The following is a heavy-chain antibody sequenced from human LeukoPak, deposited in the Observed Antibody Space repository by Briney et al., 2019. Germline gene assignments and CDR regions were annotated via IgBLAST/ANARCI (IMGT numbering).Heavy chain of an antibody. D-gene: IGHD6-13*01. V-gene: IGHV1-2*02. Sequence: ASVKVSCKASGYTFTSYDINWVRQAPGQGLEWMGWINPNSGGTNYAQKFQGRVTMTRDTSISTAYMELSRLRSDDTAVYYCARVSRYSSRHLDPWGQGTLVTVSS. CDR3: ARVSRYSSRHLDP. J-gene: IGHJ5*02. CDR2: INPNSGGT. CDR1: GYTFTSYD.